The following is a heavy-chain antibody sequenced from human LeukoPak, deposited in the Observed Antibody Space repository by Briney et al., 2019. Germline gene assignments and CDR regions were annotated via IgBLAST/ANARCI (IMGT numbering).Heavy chain of an antibody. Sequence: SETLSLTCAVYGGSFSGYYWSWIRQPPGKGLEWIGEINHSGRTNYNPSLKSRVTISVDTSKNQFSLKLSSVTAADTAVYYCASVSTFGFGELTHWGQGTLVTVSS. CDR2: INHSGRT. CDR3: ASVSTFGFGELTH. V-gene: IGHV4-34*01. D-gene: IGHD3-10*01. CDR1: GGSFSGYY. J-gene: IGHJ4*02.